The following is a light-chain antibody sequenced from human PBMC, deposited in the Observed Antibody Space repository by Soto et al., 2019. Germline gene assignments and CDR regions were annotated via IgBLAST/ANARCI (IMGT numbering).Light chain of an antibody. CDR2: AAS. Sequence: DIQLTQSPSTLSASVGDRVTITCRASQSISIWLAWYQQRPGKAPNLLISAASTLQSGVPSRFSGSGSGTEFTLTISSLQPDDFATYYCQQYNSYPSTFGQGTKVDIK. CDR1: QSISIW. CDR3: QQYNSYPST. J-gene: IGKJ1*01. V-gene: IGKV1-5*01.